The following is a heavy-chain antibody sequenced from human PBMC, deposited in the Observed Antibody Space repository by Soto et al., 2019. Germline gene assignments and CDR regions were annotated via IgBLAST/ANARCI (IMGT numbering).Heavy chain of an antibody. CDR2: ISYDGGYE. CDR1: RFAFSSYA. J-gene: IGHJ2*01. V-gene: IGHV3-30*18. CDR3: AKGTTVTPWRYLDL. D-gene: IGHD4-17*01. Sequence: QEQLVESGGGVVQPGKSLRLSCTASRFAFSSYAMHWVRQAPGKGLEWVAVISYDGGYENYADSVQGRFTVSRDNSKNTLWLKINILRAEATALYYCAKGTTVTPWRYLDLWGQGTLVTVSS.